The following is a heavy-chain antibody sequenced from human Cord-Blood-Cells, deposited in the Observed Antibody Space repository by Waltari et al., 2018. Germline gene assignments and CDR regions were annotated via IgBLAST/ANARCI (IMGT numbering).Heavy chain of an antibody. CDR2: IIPIFGTA. Sequence: QVHLVQSGAAVKKPGSSVKVSCKASGGTFSSYAISWVRQAPGQGLEWMGGIIPIFGTANYAQKFQGRVTITADESTSTAYMELSSLRSEDTAVYYCARDDGRGWPSSSFDYWGQGTLVTVSS. CDR3: ARDDGRGWPSSSFDY. J-gene: IGHJ4*02. D-gene: IGHD6-13*01. V-gene: IGHV1-69*01. CDR1: GGTFSSYA.